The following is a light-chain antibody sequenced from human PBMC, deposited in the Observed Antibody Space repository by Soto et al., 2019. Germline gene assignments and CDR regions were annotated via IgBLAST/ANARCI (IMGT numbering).Light chain of an antibody. CDR3: QSYDSSLSVHVV. J-gene: IGLJ2*01. Sequence: QLVLTQPPSVSGAPGQRVTISCTGSSSNIGAGYDVHWYQQLPGTAPKLLIYGNTNRPSGVPDRFSGSKSGTSASLAITGLQADDEADYYCQSYDSSLSVHVVFGGGTKLTVL. CDR1: SSNIGAGYD. V-gene: IGLV1-40*01. CDR2: GNT.